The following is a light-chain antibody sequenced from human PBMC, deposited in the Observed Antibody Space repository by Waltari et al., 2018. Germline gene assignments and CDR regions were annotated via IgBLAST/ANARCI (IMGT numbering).Light chain of an antibody. J-gene: IGKJ2*01. CDR2: WAS. V-gene: IGKV4-1*01. Sequence: DIVMTQSPDSLAVSLGERATINCKSSQSVLYSSNTKNYFGGSQQKPGQPPKLPIYWASTRESGVPDRFSGSGSGTDFTLTISSLQAEDVAVYYCQQYYSTPQTFGQGTKLEIK. CDR1: QSVLYSSNTKNY. CDR3: QQYYSTPQT.